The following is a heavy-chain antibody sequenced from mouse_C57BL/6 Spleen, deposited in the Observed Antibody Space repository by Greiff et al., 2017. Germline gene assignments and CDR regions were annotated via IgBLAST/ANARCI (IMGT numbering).Heavy chain of an antibody. V-gene: IGHV1-66*01. CDR2: IYPGSGNT. Sequence: QVHVKQSGPELVKPGASVKISCKASGYSFTSYYIHWVKQRPGQGLEWIGWIYPGSGNTKYNEKFKGKATLTADTSSSTAYMQLSSLTSEDSAVYYCARKGYKPGYFDVWGTGTSVTVSS. CDR1: GYSFTSYY. J-gene: IGHJ1*03. CDR3: ARKGYKPGYFDV. D-gene: IGHD3-1*01.